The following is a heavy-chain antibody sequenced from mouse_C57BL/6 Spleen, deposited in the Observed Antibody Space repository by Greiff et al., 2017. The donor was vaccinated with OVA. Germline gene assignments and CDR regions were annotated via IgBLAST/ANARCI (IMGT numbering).Heavy chain of an antibody. CDR3: ARGGLRRRYYAMDY. CDR2: IDPNSGGT. D-gene: IGHD2-4*01. CDR1: GYTFTSYR. V-gene: IGHV1-72*01. J-gene: IGHJ4*01. Sequence: QVQLKQPGAELVKPGASVKLSCKASGYTFTSYRMHWVKQRPGRGLEWIGRIDPNSGGTKYNEKFKSKATLTVDKPSSTAYMQLSSLTSEDSAVYYCARGGLRRRYYAMDYWGQGTSVTVSS.